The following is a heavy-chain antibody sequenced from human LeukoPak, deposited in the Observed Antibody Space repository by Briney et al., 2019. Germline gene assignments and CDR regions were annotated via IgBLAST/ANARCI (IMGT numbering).Heavy chain of an antibody. CDR1: GFTFANYA. CDR2: INSNGGRT. D-gene: IGHD2-2*03. V-gene: IGHV3-64*04. Sequence: GGSLRLSCATSGFTFANYAMHWVRQAPGKGLEYVSAINSNGGRTNYADSVKGRFTISRDNSKNTLYLQMNSLRAEDTAVYYCARDGSGPGYYFDYWGQGTLVTVSS. J-gene: IGHJ4*02. CDR3: ARDGSGPGYYFDY.